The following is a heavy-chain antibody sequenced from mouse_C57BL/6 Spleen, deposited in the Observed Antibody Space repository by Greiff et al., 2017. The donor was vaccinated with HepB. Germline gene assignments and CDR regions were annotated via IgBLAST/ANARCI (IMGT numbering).Heavy chain of an antibody. V-gene: IGHV2-2*01. CDR1: GFSFTSYG. J-gene: IGHJ1*03. Sequence: QVQLQQSGPGLVQPSQSLSITCTVSGFSFTSYGVHWVRQSPGKGLEWLGVIWSGGSTDYNAAFISRLSISKDNSKSQVFFKMNSLQADDTAIYYCARNEGSTMVTTGYFDVWGTGTTVTVSS. CDR3: ARNEGSTMVTTGYFDV. D-gene: IGHD2-2*01. CDR2: IWSGGST.